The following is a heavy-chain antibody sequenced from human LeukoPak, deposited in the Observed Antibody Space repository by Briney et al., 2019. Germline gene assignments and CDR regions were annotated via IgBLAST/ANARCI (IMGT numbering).Heavy chain of an antibody. J-gene: IGHJ5*02. Sequence: PSETLSLTCTVSGGSISSSSYSWGWIRQPPGQGLEWIGSIYYSGITYYNPSLKSRVTISVDTSKDQFSLKLSSVTAADTAVYYCASTRPTTASWGQGTLVTVSS. V-gene: IGHV4-39*01. CDR3: ASTRPTTAS. CDR1: GGSISSSSYS. CDR2: IYYSGIT. D-gene: IGHD1-1*01.